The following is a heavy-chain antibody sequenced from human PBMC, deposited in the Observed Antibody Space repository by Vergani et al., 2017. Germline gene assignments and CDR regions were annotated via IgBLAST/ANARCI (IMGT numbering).Heavy chain of an antibody. CDR1: GFSFSICG. CDR3: ARAEYQLPYHY. D-gene: IGHD2-2*01. CDR2: ISGSSSDI. V-gene: IGHV3-48*01. Sequence: EVQLVESGGGLVQPGGSLTLSCAASGFSFSICGMNWVRQAPGKGLEWVSYISGSSSDISYADSVKGRFTISRDNAKNSLYLQMNSLRAEDTALYYCARAEYQLPYHYWGQGTLVTDSS. J-gene: IGHJ4*02.